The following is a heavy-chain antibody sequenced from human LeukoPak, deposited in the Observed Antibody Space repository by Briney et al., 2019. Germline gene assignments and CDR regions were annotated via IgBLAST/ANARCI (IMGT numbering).Heavy chain of an antibody. CDR3: ARGGVLKSVDY. D-gene: IGHD3-16*01. CDR2: IYHTGST. CDR1: GDSMISTNW. J-gene: IGHJ4*02. Sequence: SETLSLTCAVSGDSMISTNWWSWVRQPPGKGLELIGEIYHTGSTNYNPSLKSRVTISVDTSKNQSSLKLSSVTAADTAVYYCARGGVLKSVDYWGQGTLVTVSS. V-gene: IGHV4-4*02.